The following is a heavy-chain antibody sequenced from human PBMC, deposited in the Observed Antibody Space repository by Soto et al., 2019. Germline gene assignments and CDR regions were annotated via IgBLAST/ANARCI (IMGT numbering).Heavy chain of an antibody. J-gene: IGHJ6*02. V-gene: IGHV5-51*01. D-gene: IGHD2-15*01. CDR1: HYSFTSYL. CDR3: ARHERGYCSVGSCYPTPLNYYYGMDV. CDR2: IYTGDSDT. Sequence: PGSFKKFCRTSSHYSFTSYLLGGRRPLPGKVVGWVGIIYTGDSDTKYNPFFQGQVIISDDKSISTAYLQWSSLKASDVAMYYCARHERGYCSVGSCYPTPLNYYYGMDVWGQGTMVTVSS.